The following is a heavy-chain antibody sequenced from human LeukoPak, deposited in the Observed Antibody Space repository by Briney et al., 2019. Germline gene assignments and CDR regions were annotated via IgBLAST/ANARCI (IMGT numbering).Heavy chain of an antibody. CDR1: GFTFSSYG. V-gene: IGHV3-30*18. Sequence: QPGGSLRLSCAASGFTFSSYGMHWVRQAPGKGLEWVAVISYDGNNKYYADFVKGRFTISRDNSKNTLFLQMNSLRREDTAVYYCAKARGGIAADGYFEYWGQGTLVTVSS. D-gene: IGHD6-13*01. CDR2: ISYDGNNK. J-gene: IGHJ4*02. CDR3: AKARGGIAADGYFEY.